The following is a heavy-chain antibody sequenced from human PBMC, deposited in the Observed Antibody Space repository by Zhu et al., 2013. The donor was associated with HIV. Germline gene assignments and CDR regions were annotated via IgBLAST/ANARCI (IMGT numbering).Heavy chain of an antibody. J-gene: IGHJ5*02. D-gene: IGHD3-3*01. Sequence: QLVQSGAEVKKPGASVKVSCKASGYTFTDYYIHWVRQAPGQGLEWMGWISPSTGGTNYAQNFQARVTMTRATSISTVYMELSRLRSDDTAVYYCARDVFGGFDPWGQGTLVIVSA. V-gene: IGHV1-2*02. CDR2: ISPSTGGT. CDR3: ARDVFGGFDP. CDR1: GYTFTDYY.